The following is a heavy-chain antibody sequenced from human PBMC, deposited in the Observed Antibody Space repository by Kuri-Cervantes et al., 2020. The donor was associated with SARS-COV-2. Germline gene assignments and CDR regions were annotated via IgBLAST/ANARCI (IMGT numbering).Heavy chain of an antibody. J-gene: IGHJ4*02. D-gene: IGHD4-17*01. V-gene: IGHV4-39*01. CDR1: GGPIDSSSIY. Sequence: LRLSCPVSGGPIDSSSIYWGWIRQPPGKGLEWIGNIYYTGTTYYNPSLKSRVTISVDTSKEQFSLKLSSVTAADTAIYYCATFTVTTKFDNWGQGTLVTVSS. CDR2: IYYTGTT. CDR3: ATFTVTTKFDN.